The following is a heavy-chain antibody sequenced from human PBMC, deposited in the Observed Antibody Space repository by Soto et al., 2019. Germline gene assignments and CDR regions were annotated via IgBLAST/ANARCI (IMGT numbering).Heavy chain of an antibody. Sequence: QVQLVQAGAEVKKPGASVKVSCKASGYTFTNYDINWVRQATGQGLGWWGWMNPKSGNTGSAQKFQGRVTMTGDTSTGTAYRELSNLRSEDTAVYYCARGGTPSSPWYDGYHWGQGTLVTVSP. CDR1: GYTFTNYD. CDR2: MNPKSGNT. D-gene: IGHD6-13*01. CDR3: ARGGTPSSPWYDGYH. V-gene: IGHV1-8*01. J-gene: IGHJ5*02.